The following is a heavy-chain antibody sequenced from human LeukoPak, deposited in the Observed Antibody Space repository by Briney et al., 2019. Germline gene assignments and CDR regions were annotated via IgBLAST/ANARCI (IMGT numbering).Heavy chain of an antibody. D-gene: IGHD3-16*01. V-gene: IGHV3-30*02. CDR1: GFTFKYAW. CDR3: ANIPNSFGPDY. J-gene: IGHJ4*02. Sequence: PGGSLRLSCAASGFTFKYAWMSWVRQVPGKGLEWVAFVQKDGNNKNYADSVKGRFTISRDNSKNTLYLQMNSLRVEDTAVYYCANIPNSFGPDYWGQGSLVTVSS. CDR2: VQKDGNNK.